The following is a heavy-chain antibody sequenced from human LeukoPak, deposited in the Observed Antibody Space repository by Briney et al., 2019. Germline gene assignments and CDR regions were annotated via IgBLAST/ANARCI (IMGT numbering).Heavy chain of an antibody. Sequence: PSQTLSLTCAVSGGSISSGGYSWSWIRQPPGKGLEWIGYIYYSGSTYYNPSLKSRVTISVDTSKNQFSLKLSSVTAADTAVYYCARGSVLSGHFDYWGQGTLVTVSS. CDR2: IYYSGST. CDR1: GGSISSGGYS. J-gene: IGHJ4*02. CDR3: ARGSVLSGHFDY. D-gene: IGHD2-8*01. V-gene: IGHV4-30-4*07.